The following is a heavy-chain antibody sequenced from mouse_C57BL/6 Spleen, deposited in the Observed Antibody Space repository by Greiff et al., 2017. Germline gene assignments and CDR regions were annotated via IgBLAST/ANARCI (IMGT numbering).Heavy chain of an antibody. CDR1: GFSFNTYA. D-gene: IGHD1-1*02. CDR2: IRSKSNNYAT. CDR3: VRLNYAGGFAY. V-gene: IGHV10-1*01. J-gene: IGHJ3*01. Sequence: EVQRVESGGGLVQPKGSLKLSCAASGFSFNTYAMNWVRQAPGPGLEWVARIRSKSNNYATYYADSVKDRFTISRDESESILYLQMNNLKTEDTAMYYCVRLNYAGGFAYWGQGTLVTVSA.